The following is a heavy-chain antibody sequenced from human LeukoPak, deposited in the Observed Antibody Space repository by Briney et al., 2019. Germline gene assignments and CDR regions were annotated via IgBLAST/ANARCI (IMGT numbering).Heavy chain of an antibody. D-gene: IGHD3-10*01. CDR1: GYRFTTFW. CDR3: VRQRGGSGAVNWFDP. CDR2: IYPEDSAT. Sequence: GESLKISRDTSGYRFTTFWIGWVRQKPGTGLEWVGAIYPEDSATRYSPSFQGQVAMSADRSIRNSYLKLNRLMASDTGMYYCVRQRGGSGAVNWFDPWGQGTLVTVSS. J-gene: IGHJ5*02. V-gene: IGHV5-51*01.